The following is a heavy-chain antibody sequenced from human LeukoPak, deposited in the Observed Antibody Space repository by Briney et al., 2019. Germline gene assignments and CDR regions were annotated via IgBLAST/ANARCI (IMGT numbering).Heavy chain of an antibody. V-gene: IGHV4-34*01. D-gene: IGHD6-19*01. Sequence: SETLSLTCAVYGGSFSGYYWSWIRQPPGKGLEWIGEINHSGSTNYNPSLKSRVTISVDTSKNRFSLKLSSVTAADTAVYYCARGVAGTDWFDPWGQGTLVTVSS. CDR2: INHSGST. J-gene: IGHJ5*02. CDR1: GGSFSGYY. CDR3: ARGVAGTDWFDP.